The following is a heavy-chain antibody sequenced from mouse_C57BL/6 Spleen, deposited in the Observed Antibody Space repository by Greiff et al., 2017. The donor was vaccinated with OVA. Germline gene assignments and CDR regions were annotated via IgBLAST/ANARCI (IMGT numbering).Heavy chain of an antibody. V-gene: IGHV1-80*01. D-gene: IGHD1-1*01. J-gene: IGHJ2*01. Sequence: VKLQESGAELVKPGASVKISCKASGYAFSSYWMNWVKQRPGKGLEWIGQIYPGDGDTNYNGKFKGKATLTADKSSSTAYMQLSSLTSEDSAVYFCATITTVVATDYWGQVTTLTVSS. CDR2: IYPGDGDT. CDR3: ATITTVVATDY. CDR1: GYAFSSYW.